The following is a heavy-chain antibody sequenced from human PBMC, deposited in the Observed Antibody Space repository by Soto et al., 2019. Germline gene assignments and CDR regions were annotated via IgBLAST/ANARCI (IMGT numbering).Heavy chain of an antibody. CDR2: IKEDGSEK. Sequence: GGSLILSCAASAFTFSGYWMAWVRQPPGKGLEWVANIKEDGSEKYYLVSVKGRFTISRDNAENSLFLQMNSLRAEDTAVYYCASYWHPGTFDIWGLGTMVTVSS. J-gene: IGHJ3*02. V-gene: IGHV3-7*01. CDR1: AFTFSGYW. D-gene: IGHD2-8*02. CDR3: ASYWHPGTFDI.